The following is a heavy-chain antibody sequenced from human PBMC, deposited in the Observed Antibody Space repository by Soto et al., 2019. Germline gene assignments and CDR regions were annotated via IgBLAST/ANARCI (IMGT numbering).Heavy chain of an antibody. Sequence: QVQLVESGGGVVQPGRSLRLSCAASGFTFNSYGMHWVRQAPGKGLEWLAVIWADGDTKFYADSVKGRITISRDNSTSTLYLRMDRLRPEETAVYYSIVGSSWTLPQNDHWGQGTLVTVSS. J-gene: IGHJ4*02. CDR3: IVGSSWTLPQNDH. D-gene: IGHD2-21*01. CDR2: IWADGDTK. V-gene: IGHV3-33*01. CDR1: GFTFNSYG.